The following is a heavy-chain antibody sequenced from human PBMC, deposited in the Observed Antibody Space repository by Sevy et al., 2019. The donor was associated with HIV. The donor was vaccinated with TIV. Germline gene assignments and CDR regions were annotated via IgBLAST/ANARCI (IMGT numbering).Heavy chain of an antibody. J-gene: IGHJ6*02. Sequence: GGSLRLSCAASGFTFSSYAMHWVRQAPGKGLEWVAVISYDGSNKYYADCVKGRFTISRDNSKNTLYLQMNSLRAEDTAVYYCARDKVITGTTYYYYGMDVWGQGTTVTVSS. D-gene: IGHD1-20*01. CDR1: GFTFSSYA. V-gene: IGHV3-30-3*01. CDR3: ARDKVITGTTYYYYGMDV. CDR2: ISYDGSNK.